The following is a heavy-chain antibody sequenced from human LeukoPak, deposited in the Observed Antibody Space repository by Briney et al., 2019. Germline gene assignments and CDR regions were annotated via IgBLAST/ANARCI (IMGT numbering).Heavy chain of an antibody. CDR3: AKLAPKPLMVYADDAFDI. J-gene: IGHJ3*02. D-gene: IGHD2-8*01. CDR1: GFTFSSYG. CDR2: IRYDGSNK. V-gene: IGHV3-30*02. Sequence: GGSLRLSCAASGFTFSSYGMHWVRQAPGKGLEWVAFIRYDGSNKYYADSVKGRFTISRDNSKNTLYLQMNSLRAEDTAVYYCAKLAPKPLMVYADDAFDIWGQGTMVTVSS.